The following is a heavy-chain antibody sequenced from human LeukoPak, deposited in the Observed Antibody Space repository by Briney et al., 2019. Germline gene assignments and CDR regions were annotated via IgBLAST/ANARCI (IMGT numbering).Heavy chain of an antibody. CDR3: ARGRVWSGYYYYMDV. CDR2: INAGNGNT. D-gene: IGHD3-3*01. V-gene: IGHV1-3*03. J-gene: IGHJ6*03. CDR1: GYTFTSYG. Sequence: RASVKVSCKASGYTFTSYGISWVRQAPGQRLEWMGWINAGNGNTKYSQEFQGRVTITRDTSASTAYMELSSLRSEDMAVYYCARGRVWSGYYYYMDVWGKGTTVTVSS.